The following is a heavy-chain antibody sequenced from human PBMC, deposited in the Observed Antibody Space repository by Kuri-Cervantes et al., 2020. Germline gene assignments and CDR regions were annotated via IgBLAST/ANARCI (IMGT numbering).Heavy chain of an antibody. Sequence: SEILSLTCTVSGGSISSYYWNWIRQPPGKGLEWIGYMSYSGTTNYNPSLQSRVTMSVDTSKNQFSLKLSSVTAADTAVYYCARGSSWYDYWGQGTLVTVSS. D-gene: IGHD6-13*01. CDR2: MSYSGTT. J-gene: IGHJ4*02. CDR3: ARGSSWYDY. V-gene: IGHV4-59*13. CDR1: GGSISSYY.